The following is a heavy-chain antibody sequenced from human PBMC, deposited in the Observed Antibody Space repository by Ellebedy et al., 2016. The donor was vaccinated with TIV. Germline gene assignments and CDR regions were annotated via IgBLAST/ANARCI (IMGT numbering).Heavy chain of an antibody. D-gene: IGHD6-6*01. J-gene: IGHJ3*02. CDR1: GYSFTSYW. Sequence: GESLKISXKGSGYSFTSYWISWVRQMPGKGLEWMGRIDPSDSYTNYSPSFQGHVTISADKSISTAYLQWSSLKASDTAMYYCARRGSSYVGAFDIWGQGTMVTVSS. V-gene: IGHV5-10-1*01. CDR3: ARRGSSYVGAFDI. CDR2: IDPSDSYT.